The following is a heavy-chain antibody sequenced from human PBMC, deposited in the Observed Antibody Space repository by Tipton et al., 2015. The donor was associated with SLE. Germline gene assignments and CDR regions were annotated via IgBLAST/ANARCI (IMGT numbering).Heavy chain of an antibody. CDR2: ISGSGGST. D-gene: IGHD1-1*01. V-gene: IGHV3-23*01. CDR1: GFTFSNYA. J-gene: IGHJ3*02. Sequence: SLRLSCAASGFTFSNYAMSWVRQAPGKGLEWVSAISGSGGSTYYADSVKGRFTISRDSSNNTMYLQMDSLRAEDTAVYYCARDWETGFDIWGQGTMVTVSS. CDR3: ARDWETGFDI.